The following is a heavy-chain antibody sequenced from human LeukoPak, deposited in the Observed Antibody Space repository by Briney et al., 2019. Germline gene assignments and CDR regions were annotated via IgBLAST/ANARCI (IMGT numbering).Heavy chain of an antibody. CDR3: AREYGDYGIDY. J-gene: IGHJ4*02. CDR2: IYYSGST. Sequence: SETLSLTCTVSGGSISSYYWSWIRQPPGKGLEWIGYIYYSGSTNYNPSLKSQVTISVDTSKNQFSLKLSSVTAADTAVYYCAREYGDYGIDYWGQGTLVTVSS. CDR1: GGSISSYY. D-gene: IGHD4-17*01. V-gene: IGHV4-59*01.